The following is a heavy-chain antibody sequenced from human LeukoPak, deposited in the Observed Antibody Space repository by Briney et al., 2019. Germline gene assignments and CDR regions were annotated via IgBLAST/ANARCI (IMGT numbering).Heavy chain of an antibody. CDR2: IYTSGST. J-gene: IGHJ3*02. CDR3: ARDVTTIFGDAFDI. D-gene: IGHD3-3*01. CDR1: GGSISSYY. V-gene: IGHV4-4*07. Sequence: PSETLSLTCTVFGGSISSYYWSWIRQPAGKGLEWIGRIYTSGSTNYNPSLKSRVTMSVDTSKNQFSLKLSSVTAADTAVYYCARDVTTIFGDAFDIWGQGTMVTVSS.